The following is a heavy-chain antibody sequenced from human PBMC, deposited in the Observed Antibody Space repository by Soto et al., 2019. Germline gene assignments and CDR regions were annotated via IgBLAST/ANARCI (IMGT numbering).Heavy chain of an antibody. J-gene: IGHJ4*02. CDR1: GGSISGYY. CDR2: IYYSGSP. CDR3: GREDSCGYTFFAY. D-gene: IGHD3-22*01. V-gene: IGHV4-59*01. Sequence: SETLSLTCTVSGGSISGYYWSWIRQPPGKGLEWIGYIYYSGSPSYNPSLRSRLTISLDRSKNQFSLRLTSVTAADTAVYYCGREDSCGYTFFAYWGQGTLVTVSS.